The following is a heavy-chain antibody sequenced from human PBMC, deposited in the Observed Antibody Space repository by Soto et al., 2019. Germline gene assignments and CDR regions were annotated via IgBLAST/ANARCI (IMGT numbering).Heavy chain of an antibody. CDR2: ISSDGNDK. Sequence: SGGSLRLSCAASGFTFSTYGMHWVRQAPGKGLEWVAVISSDGNDKYYGDSVRGRFTISRDNSKNTLFLQMNSLRAEDTAVYYCATPTGSTTYYYYYGMDVWGKGTTVTVSS. V-gene: IGHV3-30*03. CDR1: GFTFSTYG. CDR3: ATPTGSTTYYYYYGMDV. D-gene: IGHD1-7*01. J-gene: IGHJ6*04.